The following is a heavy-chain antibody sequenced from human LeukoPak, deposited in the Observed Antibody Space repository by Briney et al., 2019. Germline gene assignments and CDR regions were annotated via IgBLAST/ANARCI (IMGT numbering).Heavy chain of an antibody. CDR3: ARARGYCSGTRWSLFDY. J-gene: IGHJ4*02. Sequence: PGGSLRLSCAASGYTFGEYGIGWVRQAPGKGLEWVSGINWNGGSTGYADSVKGRFTISIDNAKNSLYLQMNSLRAEDTALYYCARARGYCSGTRWSLFDYWGQGPVATVSS. V-gene: IGHV3-20*04. D-gene: IGHD2-2*01. CDR1: GYTFGEYG. CDR2: INWNGGST.